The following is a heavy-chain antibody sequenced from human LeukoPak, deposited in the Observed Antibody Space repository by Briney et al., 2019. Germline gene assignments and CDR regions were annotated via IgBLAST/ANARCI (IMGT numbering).Heavy chain of an antibody. D-gene: IGHD6-13*01. CDR2: IYTSGST. CDR3: ATKGWQQLARDAFDI. CDR1: GGSISSYY. J-gene: IGHJ3*02. Sequence: PSETLSLTCTVSGGSISSYYWSWIRQPAGKGLEWIGRIYTSGSTNYNPSLKSRVTISVDTSKNQFSLKLSSVTAADTAVYYCATKGWQQLARDAFDIWGQGTMVTVSS. V-gene: IGHV4-4*07.